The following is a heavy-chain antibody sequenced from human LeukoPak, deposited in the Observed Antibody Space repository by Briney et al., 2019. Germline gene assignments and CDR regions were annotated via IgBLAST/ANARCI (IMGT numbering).Heavy chain of an antibody. J-gene: IGHJ3*02. Sequence: ASVKVSCKASGYTFTGYYMHWVRQAPGQGLEWMGWINPNSGGTNYAQKFQGRVTMTRDTSISTAYMELSRLRSDDTAVYYCARGIAAAGRDAFDIWGQGTMVTVSS. D-gene: IGHD6-13*01. CDR2: INPNSGGT. CDR1: GYTFTGYY. CDR3: ARGIAAAGRDAFDI. V-gene: IGHV1-2*02.